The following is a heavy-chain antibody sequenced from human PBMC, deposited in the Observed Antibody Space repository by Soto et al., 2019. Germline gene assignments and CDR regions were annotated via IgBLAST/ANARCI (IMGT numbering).Heavy chain of an antibody. CDR1: GGSISSYY. V-gene: IGHV4-59*01. CDR3: ARVRTTKNWFDP. Sequence: SETLSLTCTVPGGSISSYYWSWIRQPPGKGLEWIGYIYYSGSTNYNPSLKSRVTISVDTSKNQFSLKLSSVTAADTAVYYCARVRTTKNWFDPWGQGTLVTVSS. CDR2: IYYSGST. J-gene: IGHJ5*02. D-gene: IGHD2-8*01.